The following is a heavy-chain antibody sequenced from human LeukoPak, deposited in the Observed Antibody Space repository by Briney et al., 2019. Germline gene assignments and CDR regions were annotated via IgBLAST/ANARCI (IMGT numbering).Heavy chain of an antibody. CDR2: INHSGDT. Sequence: SETLSLTCAVYGGSLSGYFWIWSRQTPGQGLEWIGDINHSGDTNYNASLKSRVTISVDTSKNQFSLNLTSVTAADTAVYYCARGRPWFDPWGQGTLVTVSS. J-gene: IGHJ5*02. D-gene: IGHD6-6*01. V-gene: IGHV4-34*01. CDR1: GGSLSGYF. CDR3: ARGRPWFDP.